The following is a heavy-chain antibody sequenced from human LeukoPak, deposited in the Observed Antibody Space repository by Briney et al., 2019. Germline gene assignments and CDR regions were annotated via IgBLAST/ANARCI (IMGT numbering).Heavy chain of an antibody. CDR2: IIPIFGTA. D-gene: IGHD5-12*01. CDR1: GGTFSSYA. CDR3: AGAIGHSGYDYVREGPLDY. J-gene: IGHJ4*02. V-gene: IGHV1-69*01. Sequence: GASVKVSCKASGGTFSSYAISWVRQAPGQGLEWMGGIIPIFGTANYAQKFQGRVTITADESTSTAYMELSSLRPEDTAVYYCAGAIGHSGYDYVREGPLDYWGQGTLVTVSS.